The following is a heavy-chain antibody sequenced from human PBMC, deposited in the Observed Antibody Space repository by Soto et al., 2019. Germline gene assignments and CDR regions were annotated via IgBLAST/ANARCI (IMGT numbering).Heavy chain of an antibody. J-gene: IGHJ4*01. CDR2: IYYSGST. V-gene: IGHV4-61*01. CDR1: GLVCRGLLE. CDR3: ARDRYYYDSIGYNDQYYF. Sequence: GLVCRGLLEKRWIRQPPGKGLEWIGYIYYSGSTNYNPSLKSRVTISVDTSKNQFSLTLSSVTAADPAVYYCARDRYYYDSIGYNDQYYF. D-gene: IGHD3-22*01.